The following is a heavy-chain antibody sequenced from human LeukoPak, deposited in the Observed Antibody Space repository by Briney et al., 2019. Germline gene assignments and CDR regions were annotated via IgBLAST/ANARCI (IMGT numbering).Heavy chain of an antibody. CDR3: ARGYDILTGYYPTCWLDV. CDR2: ISAYNGNT. J-gene: IGHJ6*02. D-gene: IGHD3-9*01. V-gene: IGHV1-18*01. Sequence: ASVNVSCKASGYTFTSYGISWVRQAPGQGLEWMGWISAYNGNTNYAQKLQGRVTMTTDTSTSTAYMELRSLRSDDTAVYYCARGYDILTGYYPTCWLDVWGQGTTVTVSS. CDR1: GYTFTSYG.